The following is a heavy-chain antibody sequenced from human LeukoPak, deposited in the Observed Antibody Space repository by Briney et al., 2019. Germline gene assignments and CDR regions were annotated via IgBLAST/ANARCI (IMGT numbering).Heavy chain of an antibody. D-gene: IGHD4-17*01. V-gene: IGHV3-66*01. CDR3: ARDPSTAFFLY. J-gene: IGHJ4*02. Sequence: GGSLRLSCAASGFTVSSNYMSWVRPAQGKGLEWVSVIYSVGSTHYADSVKGRFTISRDNSKNTLYPQMNSLRAEDTAVYYCARDPSTAFFLYWGQGTLVTVSS. CDR2: IYSVGST. CDR1: GFTVSSNY.